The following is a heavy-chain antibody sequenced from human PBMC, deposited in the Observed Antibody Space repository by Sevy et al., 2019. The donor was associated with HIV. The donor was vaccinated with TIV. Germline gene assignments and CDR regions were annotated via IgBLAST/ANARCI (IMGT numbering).Heavy chain of an antibody. J-gene: IGHJ4*02. Sequence: SETLSLTCTVSGGSISSSSYDWGWIRQPPGKGLEWIGSIYYSGSTYYNPSLKSRVTKSVDTSKNQYSLKLSSVTAADTAVYYGARHGGIVDRAFDYWGQGTLVTVSS. V-gene: IGHV4-39*01. CDR1: GGSISSSSYD. D-gene: IGHD2-21*01. CDR2: IYYSGST. CDR3: ARHGGIVDRAFDY.